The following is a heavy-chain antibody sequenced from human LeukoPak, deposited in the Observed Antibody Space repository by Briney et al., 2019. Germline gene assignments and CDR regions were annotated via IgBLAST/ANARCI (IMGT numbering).Heavy chain of an antibody. CDR1: GGSISSSTYS. J-gene: IGHJ3*02. CDR2: IYYSGST. D-gene: IGHD2-21*01. CDR3: ARGAYPDAFDI. Sequence: SETLSLTCTVSGGSISSSTYSWGWIRQPPGKGLEWIGYIYYSGSTNYNPSLKSRVTISVDTSKSQFSLKLSSVTAADTAVYYCARGAYPDAFDIWGQGTMVTVSS. V-gene: IGHV4-61*05.